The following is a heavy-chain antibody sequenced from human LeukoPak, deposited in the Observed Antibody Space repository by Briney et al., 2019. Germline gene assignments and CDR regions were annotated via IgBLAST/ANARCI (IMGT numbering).Heavy chain of an antibody. CDR1: GFTFNTYA. J-gene: IGHJ4*02. CDR3: AKGRGSGSSLGFDY. Sequence: GGSLRLSCAASGFTFNTYAMSWVRQAPGKGLEWVSGVSGSGGSTFYADSVKGRFTISRDNSKNTLYLQMNSLRVEDTAVYYCAKGRGSGSSLGFDYWGQGILVTVSS. CDR2: VSGSGGST. D-gene: IGHD3-10*01. V-gene: IGHV3-23*01.